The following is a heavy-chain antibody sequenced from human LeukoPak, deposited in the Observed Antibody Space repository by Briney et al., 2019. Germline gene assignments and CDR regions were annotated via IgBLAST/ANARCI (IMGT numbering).Heavy chain of an antibody. V-gene: IGHV1-2*02. CDR1: GYTFTGYY. CDR2: INPNSGVT. D-gene: IGHD3-22*01. CDR3: ARGTPTRVVVITTGDFDY. J-gene: IGHJ4*02. Sequence: GASVKVSCKASGYTFTGYYIHWVRQAPGQGLEWMGWINPNSGVTKFAQKFQGRVTVTRDTSISTAYMEMRRLRPDDRAVYFCARGTPTRVVVITTGDFDYWGQGTLVTVSS.